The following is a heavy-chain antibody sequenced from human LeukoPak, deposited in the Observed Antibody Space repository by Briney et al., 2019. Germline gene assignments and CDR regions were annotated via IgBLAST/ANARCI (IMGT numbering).Heavy chain of an antibody. CDR2: IKSNTDGGTT. CDR3: TTEVGATGPDAFDI. V-gene: IGHV3-15*01. CDR1: GFTLSNAW. J-gene: IGHJ3*02. Sequence: PGGSLRLSRAASGFTLSNAWMSWVRQAPAKGREWVGRIKSNTDGGTTDYAPPVKGRFTISRDDSKNTPYLQMNSLKTDDTAVYYCTTEVGATGPDAFDIWGQGTMVTVSS. D-gene: IGHD1-26*01.